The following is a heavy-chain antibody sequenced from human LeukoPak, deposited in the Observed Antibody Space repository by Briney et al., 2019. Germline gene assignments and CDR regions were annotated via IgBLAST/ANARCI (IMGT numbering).Heavy chain of an antibody. J-gene: IGHJ6*03. CDR2: INPNSGDT. CDR3: ARSAEHCNNGVCFTDYYMDV. CDR1: GYTFSGSY. V-gene: IGHV1-2*06. Sequence: ASVKVSCKASGYTFSGSYIHWVRQAPGQGLEWMGRINPNSGDTNYAQNFQGRVTMTRDTSITTAYVELSSLTSADTAVYFCARSAEHCNNGVCFTDYYMDVWGKGTTVTVSS. D-gene: IGHD2-8*01.